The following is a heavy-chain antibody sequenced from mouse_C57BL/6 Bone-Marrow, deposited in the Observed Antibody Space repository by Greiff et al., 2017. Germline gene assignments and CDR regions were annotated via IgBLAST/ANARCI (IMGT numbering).Heavy chain of an antibody. V-gene: IGHV1-52*01. CDR1: GYTFTSYW. J-gene: IGHJ2*01. CDR2: IDPSDSET. CDR3: ARENPAYYFDY. Sequence: QVQLQQPGAELVRPGSSVKLSCKASGYTFTSYWMHWVKQRPIQGLEWIGNIDPSDSETHYNQKFKDKATLTVDKSSSTAYMQLSSLTSEDSAVYYCARENPAYYFDYWGQGTTLTVSS.